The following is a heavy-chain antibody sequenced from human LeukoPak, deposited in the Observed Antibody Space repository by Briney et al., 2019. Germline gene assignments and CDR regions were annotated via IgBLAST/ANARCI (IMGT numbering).Heavy chain of an antibody. CDR1: GGSISSGGYF. D-gene: IGHD1-1*01. J-gene: IGHJ3*02. V-gene: IGHV4-30-2*03. CDR2: IYYSGST. CDR3: ARHSSGGTGAFDI. Sequence: PSQTLSLTCAVSGGSISSGGYFWSWIRQPPGKGLEWIGSIYYSGSTYYNPSLKSRVTISVDTSKNQFSLKLSSVTAADTAVYYCARHSSGGTGAFDIWGQGTMVTVSS.